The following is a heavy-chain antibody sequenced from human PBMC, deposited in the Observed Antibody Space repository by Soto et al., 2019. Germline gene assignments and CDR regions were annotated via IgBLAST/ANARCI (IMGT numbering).Heavy chain of an antibody. Sequence: SETLSLTCAVYGGSFSGYYWSWIRQPPGKGLEWIGEINHSGSTNYNPSLKSRVTISVDTSKNQFSLKLSSVTAADTAVYYCARGSHIVVVVAATAGWFDPWGQGTLVTVSS. J-gene: IGHJ5*02. CDR3: ARGSHIVVVVAATAGWFDP. V-gene: IGHV4-34*01. CDR2: INHSGST. CDR1: GGSFSGYY. D-gene: IGHD2-15*01.